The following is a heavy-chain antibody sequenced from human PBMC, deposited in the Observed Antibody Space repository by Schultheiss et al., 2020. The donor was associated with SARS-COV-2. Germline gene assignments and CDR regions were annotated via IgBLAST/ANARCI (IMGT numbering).Heavy chain of an antibody. CDR3: ARGPSVAVAGHDY. J-gene: IGHJ4*02. D-gene: IGHD6-19*01. Sequence: SETLSLTCTVSGGSISSGSYYWSWIRQPAGKGLEWIGRIYTSGSTNYNPSLKSRVTISVDTSKNQFSLKLSSVTAADTAVYYCARGPSVAVAGHDYWGQGTLVTVSS. V-gene: IGHV4-61*02. CDR2: IYTSGST. CDR1: GGSISSGSYY.